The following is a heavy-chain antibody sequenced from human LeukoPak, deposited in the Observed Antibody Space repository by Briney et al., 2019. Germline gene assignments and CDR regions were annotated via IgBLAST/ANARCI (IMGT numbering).Heavy chain of an antibody. D-gene: IGHD3-22*01. CDR2: IYSSGSA. J-gene: IGHJ4*01. CDR1: GASINNNF. CDR3: ARHRDYYDT. V-gene: IGHV4-59*08. Sequence: SETLSLTCTVPGASINNNFWTWIRQPPGKGLEWIGYIYSSGSANYNPSLKSRVIISGDTSKNQISLNLISVTAADTAVYFCARHRDYYDTWGHGTLVTVSS.